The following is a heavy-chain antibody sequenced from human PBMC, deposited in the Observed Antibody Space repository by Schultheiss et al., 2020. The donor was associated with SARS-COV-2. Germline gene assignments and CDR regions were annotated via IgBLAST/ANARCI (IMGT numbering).Heavy chain of an antibody. V-gene: IGHV3-66*01. Sequence: GESLKISCAASGFTVSSNYMSWVRQAPGKGLEWVSVIYSGGSTYYADSVKGRFTISRDNSKNTLYLQMNSLRAEDTAVYYCARDNIAAAGLSFDYWGQGTLVTVSS. CDR1: GFTVSSNY. CDR3: ARDNIAAAGLSFDY. D-gene: IGHD6-13*01. J-gene: IGHJ4*02. CDR2: IYSGGST.